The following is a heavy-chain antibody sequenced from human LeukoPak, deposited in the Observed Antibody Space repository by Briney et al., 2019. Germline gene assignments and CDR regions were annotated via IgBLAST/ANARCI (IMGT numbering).Heavy chain of an antibody. CDR2: INSDESNT. CDR1: GFTFSSHW. J-gene: IGHJ4*02. Sequence: GGSLRLSCAASGFTFSSHWMHWVRQAPGKGLVWVSRINSDESNTSYADSVKGRFTISRDNAKNTLYLQMNSLRAEDTAVYYCARERGYDSSGYSPFCDYWGQGTLVTVSS. V-gene: IGHV3-74*01. CDR3: ARERGYDSSGYSPFCDY. D-gene: IGHD3-22*01.